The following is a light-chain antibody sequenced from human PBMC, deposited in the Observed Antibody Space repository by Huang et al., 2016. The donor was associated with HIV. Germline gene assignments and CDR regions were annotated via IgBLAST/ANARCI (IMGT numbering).Light chain of an antibody. Sequence: EIVLTQSPGTLSLSPGERATLSCRASQSVSSSYLAWYQQKPGQAPRLLFYGASSRATGIPDRFSGSGSGTDFTLTISRLGPEDFAVYYCQQYDSSPWTFGQGTKVEIK. CDR1: QSVSSSY. V-gene: IGKV3-20*01. J-gene: IGKJ1*01. CDR2: GAS. CDR3: QQYDSSPWT.